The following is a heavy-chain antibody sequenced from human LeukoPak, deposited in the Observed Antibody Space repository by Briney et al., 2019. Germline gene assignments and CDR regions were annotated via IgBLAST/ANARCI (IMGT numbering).Heavy chain of an antibody. CDR3: ARAKLTNYYYGMDV. CDR2: IYYSGST. D-gene: IGHD3-9*01. V-gene: IGHV4-31*03. Sequence: SQTLSLTCTVSGGSISSGGYYWRWIRQHPGKRLEWIGYIYYSGSTYYNPSLKSRVTISVDTSKNQSSLKLSSVTAADTAVYYCARAKLTNYYYGMDVWGQGTTVTVSS. J-gene: IGHJ6*02. CDR1: GGSISSGGYY.